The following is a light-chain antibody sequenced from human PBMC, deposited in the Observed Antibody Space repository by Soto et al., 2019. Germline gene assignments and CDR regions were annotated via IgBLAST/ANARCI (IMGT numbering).Light chain of an antibody. CDR1: NVGDKY. Sequence: SYELTQPPSVSVSPGQTASITCSGDNVGDKYVCWYQQKPGQAPVLVIYQDTKRPSGIPERFSGSNSGNAATLTISGTQAMDEADCYCQAWDSNTVVFGGGTKVTVL. V-gene: IGLV3-1*01. J-gene: IGLJ2*01. CDR3: QAWDSNTVV. CDR2: QDT.